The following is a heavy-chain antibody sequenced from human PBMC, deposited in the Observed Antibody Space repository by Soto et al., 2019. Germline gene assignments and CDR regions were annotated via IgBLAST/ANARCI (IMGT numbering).Heavy chain of an antibody. V-gene: IGHV3-49*03. CDR2: IRSKAYGGTT. Sequence: GGSLRLSCTASGFTFGDYAMSWFRQAPGKGLEWVGFIRSKAYGGTTEYAASVKGRFTISRDDSKSIAYLQMNSLKTEDTAVYYCTRDLELELLFGYYYYYMDVWGKGTTVTVSS. J-gene: IGHJ6*03. CDR3: TRDLELELLFGYYYYYMDV. CDR1: GFTFGDYA. D-gene: IGHD1-7*01.